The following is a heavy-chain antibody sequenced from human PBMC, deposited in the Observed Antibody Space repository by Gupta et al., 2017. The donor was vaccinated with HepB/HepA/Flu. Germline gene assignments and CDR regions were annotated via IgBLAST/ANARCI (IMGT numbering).Heavy chain of an antibody. CDR3: ERQRQGGEYCSTSSGRSYYMDF. J-gene: IGHJ6*03. CDR1: GGSISSGGYY. D-gene: IGHD2-2*01. CDR2: IYYSGNT. Sequence: QLQLQESGPGLVKPSETLSLTCTVSGGSISSGGYYWGWIRQPPGKGLEWIGSIYYSGNTYYNSSITSRVTTVGDTSKNEFSLKLSSVTAAYTAVYYCERQRQGGEYCSTSSGRSYYMDFWGKGTTVTVSS. V-gene: IGHV4-39*01.